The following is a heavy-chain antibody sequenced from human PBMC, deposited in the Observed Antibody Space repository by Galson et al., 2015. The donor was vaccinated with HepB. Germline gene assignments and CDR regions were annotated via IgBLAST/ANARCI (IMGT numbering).Heavy chain of an antibody. CDR3: ARDRSYSYGLYYYYGMDV. J-gene: IGHJ6*02. V-gene: IGHV3-23*01. Sequence: SLRLSCAASGFTFSSYAMSWVRQAPGKGLEWVSAISGSGGSTYYADSVKGRFTISRDNSKNTLYLQMNSLRAEDTAVYYCARDRSYSYGLYYYYGMDVWGQGTTVTVSS. D-gene: IGHD5-18*01. CDR1: GFTFSSYA. CDR2: ISGSGGST.